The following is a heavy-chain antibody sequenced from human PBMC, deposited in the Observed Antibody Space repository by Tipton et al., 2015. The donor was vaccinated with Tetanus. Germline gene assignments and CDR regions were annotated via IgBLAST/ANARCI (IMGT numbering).Heavy chain of an antibody. CDR1: GFTFSSYG. CDR2: IWYDGSNK. CDR3: ARDRRQTPYYYDSSGYYYPSWFDP. Sequence: SLRLSCAASGFTFSSYGIHWVRQAPGKGLEWVAVIWYDGSNKYYADSVKGRFTISRDNSKNTLYLQMNSLRAEDTAVYYCARDRRQTPYYYDSSGYYYPSWFDPWGQGTLVTVSS. J-gene: IGHJ5*02. V-gene: IGHV3-33*01. D-gene: IGHD3-22*01.